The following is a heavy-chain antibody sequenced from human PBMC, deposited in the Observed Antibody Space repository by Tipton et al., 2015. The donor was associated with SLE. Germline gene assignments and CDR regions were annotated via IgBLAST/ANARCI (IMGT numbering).Heavy chain of an antibody. J-gene: IGHJ4*02. V-gene: IGHV4-61*02. CDR1: GGSISSSSYY. CDR2: IYTSGST. CDR3: ARVMAVTTSYYFDY. Sequence: TLSLTCTVSGGSISSSSYYWSWIRQPAGKGLEWIGRIYTSGSTNYNPSLKSRVTISVDTSKNQFSLKLSSVTAADTAVYYCARVMAVTTSYYFDYWGQGTLVTVSS. D-gene: IGHD4-11*01.